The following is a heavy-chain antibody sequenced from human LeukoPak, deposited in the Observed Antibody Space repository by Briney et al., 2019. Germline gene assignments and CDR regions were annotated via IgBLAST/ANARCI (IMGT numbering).Heavy chain of an antibody. D-gene: IGHD1-26*01. J-gene: IGHJ5*01. CDR3: ARVIVGAQYLGLDS. Sequence: PSETLSLTCTVSGGSISSTSYYWGWIRQPPGKGLEWIANIYYSGSTYYDPSLKSRVTIFVDTSKSQFSLKLISLTAADTAVYYCARVIVGAQYLGLDSWGQGTLVTVSS. CDR2: IYYSGST. V-gene: IGHV4-39*01. CDR1: GGSISSTSYY.